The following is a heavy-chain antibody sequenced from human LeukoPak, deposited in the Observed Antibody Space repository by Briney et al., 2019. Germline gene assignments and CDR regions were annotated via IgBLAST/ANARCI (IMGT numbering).Heavy chain of an antibody. CDR1: GFSLSTSGVG. CDR2: IYWDDDK. Sequence: QSGPTLVNPTQTLTLTCTFSGFSLSTSGVGVGWIRQPPGKALEWLTLIYWDDDKRYNPSLKSRLTVTKDVSKSQVVLTLTNMDPVDTATYYCAHRLTGYNSNWYHGYFDYWGQGTLVTVSS. V-gene: IGHV2-5*02. CDR3: AHRLTGYNSNWYHGYFDY. D-gene: IGHD6-13*01. J-gene: IGHJ4*02.